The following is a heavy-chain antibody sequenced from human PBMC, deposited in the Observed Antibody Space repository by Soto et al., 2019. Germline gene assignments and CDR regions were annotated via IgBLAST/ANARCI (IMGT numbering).Heavy chain of an antibody. V-gene: IGHV4-59*01. D-gene: IGHD3-10*01. CDR3: ARYIQILGESVTDTPRPVPWFDP. CDR1: GGSISSYY. Sequence: SETLSLTFTVSGGSISSYYWSWIRQPPGEVLECIVYIYYMGMTNYNPSLKSRVTISVDTSKNQFSLTLSSVPDADTAAYYCARYIQILGESVTDTPRPVPWFDPWGQGTLVTVSS. J-gene: IGHJ5*02. CDR2: IYYMGMT.